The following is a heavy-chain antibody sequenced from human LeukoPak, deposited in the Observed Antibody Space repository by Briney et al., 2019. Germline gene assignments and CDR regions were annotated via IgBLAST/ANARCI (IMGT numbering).Heavy chain of an antibody. J-gene: IGHJ4*02. V-gene: IGHV1-2*02. CDR1: GYTFTGYY. CDR2: INPNNGGT. D-gene: IGHD6-19*01. CDR3: ARGQQWLAQDY. Sequence: GASVKVSCKASGYTFTGYYMHWVRQAPGQRLEWMGWINPNNGGTNYAQKFQGRVTMTRDTSISTAYMELSRLRSDDTAVYYCARGQQWLAQDYWGQGTLVTVSS.